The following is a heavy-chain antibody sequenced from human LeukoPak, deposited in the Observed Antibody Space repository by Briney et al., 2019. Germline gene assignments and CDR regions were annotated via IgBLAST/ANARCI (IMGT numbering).Heavy chain of an antibody. CDR1: GFTFSSYS. V-gene: IGHV3-30*03. CDR2: ISYDGSNK. J-gene: IGHJ4*02. CDR3: ARDRYFDY. Sequence: GGSLRLSCAASGFTFSSYSMNWVRQAPGKGLEWVAVISYDGSNKYYADSVKGRFTISRDNSKNTLYLQMNSLRAEDTAVYYCARDRYFDYWGQGTLVTVSS.